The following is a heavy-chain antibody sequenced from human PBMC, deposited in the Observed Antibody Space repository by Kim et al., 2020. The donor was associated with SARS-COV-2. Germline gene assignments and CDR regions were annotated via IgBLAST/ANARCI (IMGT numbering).Heavy chain of an antibody. D-gene: IGHD3-10*01. J-gene: IGHJ3*02. CDR3: AKMMVRTTYDI. CDR1: GFTFNNYA. CDR2: ITVSGDST. V-gene: IGHV3-23*01. Sequence: GGSLRLSCAASGFTFNNYAMTWVRQAPGKGLEWVSSITVSGDSTYYADSVTGRFTISRDNSKNTLYLQLNSLRAEDTAIYYCAKMMVRTTYDIWGLGTLV.